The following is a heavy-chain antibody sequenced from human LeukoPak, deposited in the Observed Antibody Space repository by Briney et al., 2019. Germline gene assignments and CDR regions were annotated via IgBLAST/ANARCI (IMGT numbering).Heavy chain of an antibody. D-gene: IGHD3-22*01. CDR1: GGTFSSYA. J-gene: IGHJ6*03. CDR3: ARDEVDSSGYYYGHYYYYMDV. CDR2: IIPIFGTA. Sequence: EASVKVSCKASGGTFSSYAISWVRQAPGQGLEWMGGIIPIFGTANYAQKFQGRVTITADESTSTAYMELSSLRSEDTAVYYCARDEVDSSGYYYGHYYYYMDVWGKGTTVTVSS. V-gene: IGHV1-69*13.